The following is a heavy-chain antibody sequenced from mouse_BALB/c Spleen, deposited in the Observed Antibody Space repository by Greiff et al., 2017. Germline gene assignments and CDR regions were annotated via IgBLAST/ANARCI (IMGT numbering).Heavy chain of an antibody. Sequence: EVQRVESGAELVRSGASVKLSCTASGFNIKDYYMHWVKQRPEQGLEWIGWIDPENGDTEYAPKFKGKATLTVDTSSSTAYMQLSSLTSEDSAVYYCTTYYGSSLDYWGQGTTLTVSS. J-gene: IGHJ2*01. CDR1: GFNIKDYY. CDR2: IDPENGDT. D-gene: IGHD1-1*01. V-gene: IGHV14-4*02. CDR3: TTYYGSSLDY.